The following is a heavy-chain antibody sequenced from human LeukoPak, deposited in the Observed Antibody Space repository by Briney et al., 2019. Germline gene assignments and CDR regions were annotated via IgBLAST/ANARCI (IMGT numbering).Heavy chain of an antibody. V-gene: IGHV3-23*01. CDR2: ISGSGAST. CDR3: AKDRLSTPIAPRFDP. CDR1: GFGFSSYA. Sequence: GGSLRLSCAASGFGFSSYAMSWVRQAPGKGLEWVSVISGSGASTSYADSVQGRFTISRDNSKNTLYLQMNSLRAEDTALYYCAKDRLSTPIAPRFDPWGQGTQVTVSS. J-gene: IGHJ5*02. D-gene: IGHD2-21*02.